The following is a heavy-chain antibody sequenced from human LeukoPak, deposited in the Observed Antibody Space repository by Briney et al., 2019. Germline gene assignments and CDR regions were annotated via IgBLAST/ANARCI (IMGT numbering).Heavy chain of an antibody. Sequence: GGSLRLSCEASGFSFDDYGMSWVRQAPGEGLEWVSGINWNGGTTGYADSVKGRFTISRDNAKNSVYLQMNSLRAEDTAVYYCARGARKGDDYGGFFEYWGQGTLVTVSS. V-gene: IGHV3-20*04. CDR2: INWNGGTT. CDR1: GFSFDDYG. D-gene: IGHD4-23*01. CDR3: ARGARKGDDYGGFFEY. J-gene: IGHJ4*02.